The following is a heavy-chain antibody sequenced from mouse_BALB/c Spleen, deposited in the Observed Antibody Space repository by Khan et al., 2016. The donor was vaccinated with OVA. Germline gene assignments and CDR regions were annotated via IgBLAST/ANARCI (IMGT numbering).Heavy chain of an antibody. J-gene: IGHJ2*01. Sequence: EVELVESGGGSVKPGGSLKLSCTVSGFTFSSYVMSWVRQTPEKRLEWVASISSGGSTHYADSVKGRFTISRDNARNILYLQMSSLRSEDSAIYFCAREAYRYDEYYFDYWGQGTTLTVSS. CDR3: AREAYRYDEYYFDY. D-gene: IGHD2-14*01. CDR2: ISSGGST. CDR1: GFTFSSYV. V-gene: IGHV5-6-5*01.